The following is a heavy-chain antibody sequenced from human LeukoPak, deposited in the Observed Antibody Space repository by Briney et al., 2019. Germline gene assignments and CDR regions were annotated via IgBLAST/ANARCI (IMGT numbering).Heavy chain of an antibody. CDR1: GLIVSSKY. J-gene: IGHJ4*02. CDR3: ARGTRGGSVYYPHYFDY. V-gene: IGHV3-53*01. Sequence: PGGSLRLSCVACGLIVSSKYMKWVRQAPGKGLEWVSDIYSSGSTYYADSVKGRFTVSRDNSKNTLSLQMNSLRAEDMAVYYCARGTRGGSVYYPHYFDYWGQGILVTVSS. CDR2: IYSSGST. D-gene: IGHD3-22*01.